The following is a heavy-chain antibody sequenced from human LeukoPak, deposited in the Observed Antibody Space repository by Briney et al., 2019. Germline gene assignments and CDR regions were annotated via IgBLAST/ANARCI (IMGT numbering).Heavy chain of an antibody. CDR1: GYTLTGYY. CDR3: ARGNRKAARRSAWFDP. V-gene: IGHV1-2*02. Sequence: ASVKVSCKASGYTLTGYYMHWVRQAPGQGLEWMGWINPNSGGTNYAQKFQGRVTMTRDTSISTAYMELSRLRSDDTAVYYCARGNRKAARRSAWFDPWGQGTLVTVSS. D-gene: IGHD6-6*01. CDR2: INPNSGGT. J-gene: IGHJ5*02.